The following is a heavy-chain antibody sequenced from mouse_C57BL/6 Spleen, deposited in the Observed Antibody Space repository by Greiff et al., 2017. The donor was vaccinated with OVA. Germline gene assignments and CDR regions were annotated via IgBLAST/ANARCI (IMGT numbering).Heavy chain of an antibody. CDR2: ISYSGST. V-gene: IGHV3-1*01. Sequence: DVMLVESGPGMVKPSQSLSLTCTVTGYSITSGYDWHWIRHFPGNKLEWMGYISYSGSTNYNPSLKSRISITHDTSKNHFFLKLNSVTTEDTATYYCARGKFYDYYAMDYWGQGTSVTVSS. D-gene: IGHD1-1*01. CDR3: ARGKFYDYYAMDY. CDR1: GYSITSGYD. J-gene: IGHJ4*01.